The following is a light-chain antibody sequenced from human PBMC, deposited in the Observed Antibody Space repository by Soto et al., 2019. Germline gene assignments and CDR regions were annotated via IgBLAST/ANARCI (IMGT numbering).Light chain of an antibody. V-gene: IGKV3-11*01. CDR3: QQRSEWPLT. CDR1: QSLRSY. J-gene: IGKJ4*01. Sequence: EIVLTQSPATLSLSPEERAALSCRASQSLRSYLTWYQQKPGQAPRLLIYDASNRATGIPARFRGSGSGTDFTLTISSLEPEDFAVYYCQQRSEWPLTFGGGTKVEIK. CDR2: DAS.